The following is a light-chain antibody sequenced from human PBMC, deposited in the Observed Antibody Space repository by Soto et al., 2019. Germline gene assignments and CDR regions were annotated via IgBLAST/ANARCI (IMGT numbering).Light chain of an antibody. V-gene: IGLV2-14*01. CDR2: EVP. Sequence: QSVLSQPASVSGSPGQSIAISCTGSSSDVGFYKYISWYQQHPGKVPKLIIYEVPNRPSGVSNRFCGSKSGNTASLPISGLQAEDEADYYCCSYATSSTRVFGTGTKGTVL. CDR1: SSDVGFYKY. CDR3: CSYATSSTRV. J-gene: IGLJ1*01.